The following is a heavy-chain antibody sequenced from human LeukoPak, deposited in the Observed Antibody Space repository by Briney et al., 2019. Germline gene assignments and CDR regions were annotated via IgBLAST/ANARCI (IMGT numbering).Heavy chain of an antibody. CDR3: ARGLIAAAGNLVY. Sequence: SETLSLTCAVSGYSISSDHYWGWIRQPPGKGLEWIGSIYHRGNTYYNPSLKSRLTISVDTSKNQFSLKLSSVTAADTAVYYCARGLIAAAGNLVYWGQGTLVTVSS. CDR2: IYHRGNT. J-gene: IGHJ4*02. V-gene: IGHV4-38-2*01. D-gene: IGHD6-13*01. CDR1: GYSISSDHY.